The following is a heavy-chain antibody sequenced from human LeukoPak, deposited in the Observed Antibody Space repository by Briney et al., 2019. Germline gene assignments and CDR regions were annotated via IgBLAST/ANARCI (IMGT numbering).Heavy chain of an antibody. CDR1: GFTFSSYG. J-gene: IGHJ5*01. CDR3: AKYPSYSNLPINSFDS. Sequence: GGSLRLPCAACGFTFSSYGMHWVRQAPGKGLEWVTLISYDGSNKFYADSVKGRFTISRDNSKNTLYLQMNSLRAEDTAVYYCAKYPSYSNLPINSFDSWGQGTLVSVSS. CDR2: ISYDGSNK. D-gene: IGHD4-11*01. V-gene: IGHV3-30*18.